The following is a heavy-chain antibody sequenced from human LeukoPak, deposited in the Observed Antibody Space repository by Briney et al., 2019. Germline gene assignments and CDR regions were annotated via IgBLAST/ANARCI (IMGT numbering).Heavy chain of an antibody. CDR2: ISYDGSNK. Sequence: GRSLRLSCAASGFTFSSYAMHWVRQAPGKGLEWVAVISYDGSNKYYADSVKGRFTISRDNSKNMLYLQMNSLRAEDTAVYYCARDFGVSDSSSWYPIYYYYYYGMDVWGQGTTVTVSS. CDR1: GFTFSSYA. CDR3: ARDFGVSDSSSWYPIYYYYYYGMDV. V-gene: IGHV3-30*04. J-gene: IGHJ6*02. D-gene: IGHD6-13*01.